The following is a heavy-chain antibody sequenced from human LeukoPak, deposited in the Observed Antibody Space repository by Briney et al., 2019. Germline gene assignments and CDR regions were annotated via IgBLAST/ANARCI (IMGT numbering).Heavy chain of an antibody. D-gene: IGHD4-17*01. CDR3: ARIYGDYEDDF. Sequence: GGSLRLSCAASGFTVSSNHMSWVRQAPGKGLEWVSVIYSGGTIYYADSVKGRFTISRDNSKNTVYLEMNSLRAEDTAVYYCARIYGDYEDDFWGQGTLVTVSS. V-gene: IGHV3-66*01. CDR2: IYSGGTI. J-gene: IGHJ4*02. CDR1: GFTVSSNH.